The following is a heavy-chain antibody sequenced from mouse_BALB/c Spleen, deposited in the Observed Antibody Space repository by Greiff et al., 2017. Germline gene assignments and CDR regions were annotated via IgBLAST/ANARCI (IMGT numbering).Heavy chain of an antibody. Sequence: VQLQQSGAELAKPGASVKMSCKASGYTFTSYWMHWVKQRPGQGLEWIGYINPSTGYTEYNQKFKDKATLTADKSSSTAYMQLSSLTSEDSAVYYCARSGYEGAMDYWGQGTSVTVSS. CDR1: GYTFTSYW. J-gene: IGHJ4*01. V-gene: IGHV1-7*01. D-gene: IGHD1-2*01. CDR3: ARSGYEGAMDY. CDR2: INPSTGYT.